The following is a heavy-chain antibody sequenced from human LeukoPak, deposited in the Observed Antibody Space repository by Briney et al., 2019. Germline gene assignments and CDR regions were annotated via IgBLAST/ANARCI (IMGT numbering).Heavy chain of an antibody. CDR2: INPSDGIT. D-gene: IGHD1-26*01. CDR1: GYTFTNYY. CDR3: ATCIVGATTVFDY. J-gene: IGHJ4*02. V-gene: IGHV1-46*01. Sequence: ASVKVSCTASGYTFTNYYMHWVRRAPGQGLEWVGLINPSDGITNYAQKFQGRVTMTEDTSTDTAYMELSSLRSEDTAVYYCATCIVGATTVFDYWGQGTLVTVSS.